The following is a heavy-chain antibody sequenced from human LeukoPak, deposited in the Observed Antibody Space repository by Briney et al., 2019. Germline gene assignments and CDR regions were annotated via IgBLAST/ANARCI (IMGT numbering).Heavy chain of an antibody. CDR1: GYTFTSYY. CDR2: INPSGGST. V-gene: IGHV1-46*01. Sequence: ASVKVSCKASGYTFTSYYMHWVRQAPGQGFEWMGIINPSGGSTSYAQKFQGRVTMTRDTSTGTVYMELSSLRSEDTAVYYCARDRGSGSCYRRFWFDPWGQGTLVTVSS. D-gene: IGHD1-26*01. J-gene: IGHJ5*02. CDR3: ARDRGSGSCYRRFWFDP.